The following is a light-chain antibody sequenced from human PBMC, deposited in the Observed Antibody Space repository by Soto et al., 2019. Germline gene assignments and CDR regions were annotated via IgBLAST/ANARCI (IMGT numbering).Light chain of an antibody. J-gene: IGLJ2*01. CDR2: LNSDGSH. CDR3: QTWGTGIHVV. CDR1: SGHSSYA. V-gene: IGLV4-69*01. Sequence: QSVLTQSPSASASLGASVKLTCTLSSGHSSYAIAWHQQQPEKGPRYLMKLNSDGSHSKGGGIPDRFSGSSSGAERYLTISSLQSEDEADYYCQTWGTGIHVVFGGWTKLTVL.